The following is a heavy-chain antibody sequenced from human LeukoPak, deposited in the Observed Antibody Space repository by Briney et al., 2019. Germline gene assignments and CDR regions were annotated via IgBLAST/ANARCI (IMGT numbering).Heavy chain of an antibody. CDR3: AKGGARLHSYYFDY. CDR1: GFTFSSYD. Sequence: GGSLRLSCAASGFTFSSYDMYWVRQAPGKGLDWVAFVRYDGSQKYYADSVKGRFTLSRDNSKNTLYLQMNSLRAEDTAVFYCAKGGARLHSYYFDYWGQGTVVTVSS. D-gene: IGHD1-26*01. CDR2: VRYDGSQK. V-gene: IGHV3-30*02. J-gene: IGHJ4*02.